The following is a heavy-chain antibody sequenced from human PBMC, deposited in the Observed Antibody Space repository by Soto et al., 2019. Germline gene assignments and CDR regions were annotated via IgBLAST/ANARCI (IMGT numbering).Heavy chain of an antibody. Sequence: EVQLLESGGGLVQPGGPLRLFGAASGFTFSSYAMSWVRQAPWKWLEWVSAINGSGGSTYDADSVKGRFTISRDNSKNTLYLQMNSLRAEDTAVYYCAKDRTITIFGVVIMFDYWCQGTLVTVSS. V-gene: IGHV3-23*01. CDR1: GFTFSSYA. CDR2: INGSGGST. CDR3: AKDRTITIFGVVIMFDY. D-gene: IGHD3-3*01. J-gene: IGHJ4*02.